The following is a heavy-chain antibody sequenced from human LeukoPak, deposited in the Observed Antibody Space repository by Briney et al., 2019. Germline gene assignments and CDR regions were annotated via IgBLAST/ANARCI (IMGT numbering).Heavy chain of an antibody. CDR2: VSGSADST. CDR3: AKGSQRSYDSSGYYY. V-gene: IGHV3-23*01. J-gene: IGHJ4*02. Sequence: GGSLRLSCAASGFTFSRYWMHWVRQAPGKGLEWVSAVSGSADSTYYADSVKGRFTISRDNSKNTLYLQMNSLRAEDTAVYYCAKGSQRSYDSSGYYYWGQGTLVTVSS. CDR1: GFTFSRYW. D-gene: IGHD3-22*01.